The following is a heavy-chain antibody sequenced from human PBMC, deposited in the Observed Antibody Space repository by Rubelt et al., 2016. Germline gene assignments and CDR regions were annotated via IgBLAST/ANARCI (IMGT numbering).Heavy chain of an antibody. J-gene: IGHJ4*02. V-gene: IGHV1-69*01. CDR3: ARTKTVEMATIPLAY. CDR2: IIPIFGTA. CDR1: GGTFSSYA. D-gene: IGHD5-24*01. Sequence: QVQLVQSGAEVKKPGSSVKVSCKASGGTFSSYAISWVRQAPGQGLEWMGGIIPIFGTANYAQKFQGRVTITADESTSTAYMELSRLGAEDTAVYYCARTKTVEMATIPLAYWGQGTVVTVSS.